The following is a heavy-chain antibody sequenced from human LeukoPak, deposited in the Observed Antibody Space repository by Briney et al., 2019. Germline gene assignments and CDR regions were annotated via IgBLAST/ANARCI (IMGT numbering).Heavy chain of an antibody. D-gene: IGHD3-3*01. CDR3: ARGFVYGDFWSGWEGFDY. CDR1: GYNFNNHW. J-gene: IGHJ4*02. Sequence: ASVKVSCKTSGYNFNNHWMHWVRQAPGQGLEWMGIINPNSGHTVYAQKFQGRVTMTRDTSTTTVDMELSSLRSGDTAVYYCARGFVYGDFWSGWEGFDYWGQGSLVTVSS. V-gene: IGHV1-46*02. CDR2: INPNSGHT.